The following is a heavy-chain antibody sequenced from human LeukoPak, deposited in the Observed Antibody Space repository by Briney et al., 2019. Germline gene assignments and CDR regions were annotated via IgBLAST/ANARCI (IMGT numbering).Heavy chain of an antibody. CDR3: ARGSRRKYYDILTGYYRTNSDY. D-gene: IGHD3-9*01. V-gene: IGHV3-30*04. CDR2: ISYDGSNK. Sequence: GRSLRLSCAASGFTFSSYAMHWVRQAPGKGLEWVAVISYDGSNKYYADSVKGRFTISRDNSKNTLYLQMNSLRAEDTAVYYCARGSRRKYYDILTGYYRTNSDYWGQGTLVTVSS. J-gene: IGHJ4*02. CDR1: GFTFSSYA.